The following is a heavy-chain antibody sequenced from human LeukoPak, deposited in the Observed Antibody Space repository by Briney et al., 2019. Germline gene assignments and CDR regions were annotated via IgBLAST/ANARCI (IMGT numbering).Heavy chain of an antibody. J-gene: IGHJ6*04. Sequence: GGSLRLSCAASGFSFSTYAMHWVRQAPGKGLEWVALIWHEASHTFYTDSVKGRFTISRDNSKNTVYLQMNSLGGEDTAVYYCAAFSKRESGYDPYYHYGMDVWGKGTTVTVSS. CDR2: IWHEASHT. V-gene: IGHV3-33*01. CDR1: GFSFSTYA. D-gene: IGHD5-12*01. CDR3: AAFSKRESGYDPYYHYGMDV.